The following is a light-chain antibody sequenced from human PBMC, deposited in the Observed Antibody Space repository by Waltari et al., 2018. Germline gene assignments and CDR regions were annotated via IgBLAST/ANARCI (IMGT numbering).Light chain of an antibody. Sequence: QSALTQPPSASGSPGQSVSISCTGTSSDVAFYDFVSCYKQDPCKAPKLIIYDVNKRPSGVPGRFSGSKSGNMASLIVSGLQSDDEAYYYCSSYAGDNILIFGGGTKLTV. CDR3: SSYAGDNILI. V-gene: IGLV2-8*01. CDR2: DVN. CDR1: SSDVAFYDF. J-gene: IGLJ2*01.